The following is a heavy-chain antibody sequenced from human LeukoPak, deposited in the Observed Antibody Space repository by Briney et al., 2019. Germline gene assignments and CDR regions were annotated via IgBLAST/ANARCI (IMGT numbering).Heavy chain of an antibody. J-gene: IGHJ4*02. CDR2: ISGSGDST. CDR3: AKLRDYYDSSGQFDY. Sequence: PGGSLRLSXAASGFTFSSYAMSWVRQAPGKGLEWVSAISGSGDSTYYADSVKGRFTISRDNSKNTLYLQMNSLRAEDTAVYYCAKLRDYYDSSGQFDYWGQGTLVTVSS. D-gene: IGHD3-22*01. V-gene: IGHV3-23*01. CDR1: GFTFSSYA.